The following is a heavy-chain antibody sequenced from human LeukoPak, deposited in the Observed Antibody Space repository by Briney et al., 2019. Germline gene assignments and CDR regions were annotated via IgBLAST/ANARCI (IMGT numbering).Heavy chain of an antibody. Sequence: PSETLSLTCTVSGGSLSSGGYYWSWLRQHPGTRLEWLGYIYYSGSPYYNPSLKSRVTITVDTSKNQFYLKLSSVTAADTAVYYCARTGITGTSGGDYWGQGTLVTVSS. D-gene: IGHD1-14*01. J-gene: IGHJ4*02. CDR3: ARTGITGTSGGDY. CDR2: IYYSGSP. CDR1: GGSLSSGGYY. V-gene: IGHV4-31*03.